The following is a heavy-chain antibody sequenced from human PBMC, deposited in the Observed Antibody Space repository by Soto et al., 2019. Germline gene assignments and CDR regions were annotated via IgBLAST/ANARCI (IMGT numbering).Heavy chain of an antibody. CDR1: GGSISGYY. D-gene: IGHD2-21*02. Sequence: PSETLSLTCTVSGGSISGYYWSWIRQPPGKGLEWIGYMYNTGSTVYNPSFKSRVTISVDTSKNQFSLKLNSVTAADTAVYYCERDLWGYCGTNCYPLDVWAQGTTVPVSS. J-gene: IGHJ6*02. CDR3: ERDLWGYCGTNCYPLDV. V-gene: IGHV4-59*01. CDR2: MYNTGST.